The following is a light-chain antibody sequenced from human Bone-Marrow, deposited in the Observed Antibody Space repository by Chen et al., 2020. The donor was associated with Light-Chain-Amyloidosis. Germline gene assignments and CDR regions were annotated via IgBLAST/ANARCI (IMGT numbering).Light chain of an antibody. J-gene: IGKJ1*01. CDR2: WAP. CDR1: QSVLYSSDNRNN. Sequence: DIVMTQSPDSLAVSLGERATINCKSSQSVLYSSDNRNNLAWFQQEPGQPPKLLIYWAPTRECGVPHRFSGSGSGTDFTLTISRLQAEDVAMDDCQQHYSIAETFGQGTKVDI. CDR3: QQHYSIAET. V-gene: IGKV4-1*01.